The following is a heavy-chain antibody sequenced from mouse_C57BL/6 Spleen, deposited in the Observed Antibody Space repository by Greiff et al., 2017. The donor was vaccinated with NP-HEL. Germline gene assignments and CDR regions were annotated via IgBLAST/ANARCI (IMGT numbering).Heavy chain of an antibody. Sequence: VQGVESGAELVRPGASVKLSCKASGYTFTDYYINWVKQRPGQGLEWIARIYPGSGNTYYNEKFKGKATLTAEKSSSTAYMQLSSLTSEDSAVYFCARNYGYAMDYWGQGTSVTVSS. D-gene: IGHD2-4*01. J-gene: IGHJ4*01. CDR3: ARNYGYAMDY. V-gene: IGHV1-76*01. CDR1: GYTFTDYY. CDR2: IYPGSGNT.